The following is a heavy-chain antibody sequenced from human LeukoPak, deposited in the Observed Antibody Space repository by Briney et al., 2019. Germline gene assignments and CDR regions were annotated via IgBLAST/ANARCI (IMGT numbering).Heavy chain of an antibody. CDR3: ARVVAVAGQYYYYYMDV. Sequence: ASVKVSCKASGYTFTGYYMHWVRQATGQGLEWMGWMNPNSGNTGYAQKFQGRVTITRNTSISTAYMELSSLRSEDTAVYYCARVVAVAGQYYYYYMDVWGKGTTVTVSS. CDR1: GYTFTGYY. D-gene: IGHD6-19*01. CDR2: MNPNSGNT. J-gene: IGHJ6*03. V-gene: IGHV1-8*03.